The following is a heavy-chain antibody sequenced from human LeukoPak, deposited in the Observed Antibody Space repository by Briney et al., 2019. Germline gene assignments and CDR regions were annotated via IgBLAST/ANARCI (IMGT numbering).Heavy chain of an antibody. CDR3: ARERFRVEIITMVRGYNWFDP. CDR2: ISGSSGNT. Sequence: GGSLRLSCAASRFAFSSYAMTWVRQAPGKGLEWVSTISGSSGNTYYADSVKGRFTISRDNSKNTLYLQMNSLRAEDTAGYYCARERFRVEIITMVRGYNWFDPWGQGTLVTVSS. J-gene: IGHJ5*02. V-gene: IGHV3-23*01. D-gene: IGHD3-10*01. CDR1: RFAFSSYA.